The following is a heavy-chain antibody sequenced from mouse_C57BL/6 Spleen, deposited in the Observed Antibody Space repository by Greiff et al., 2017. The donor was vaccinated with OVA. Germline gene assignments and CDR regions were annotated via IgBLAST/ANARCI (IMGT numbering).Heavy chain of an antibody. CDR2: ISGGGGNT. D-gene: IGHD1-1*01. V-gene: IGHV5-9*01. Sequence: EVKLMESGGGLVKPGGSLKLSCAASGFTFSSYTMSWVRQTPEKRLEWVATISGGGGNTYYPDSVKGRFTISRDNAKNTLYLQMSSLRSEDTALYYCARDYYGSRNYFDYWGQGTTLTVSS. CDR1: GFTFSSYT. CDR3: ARDYYGSRNYFDY. J-gene: IGHJ2*01.